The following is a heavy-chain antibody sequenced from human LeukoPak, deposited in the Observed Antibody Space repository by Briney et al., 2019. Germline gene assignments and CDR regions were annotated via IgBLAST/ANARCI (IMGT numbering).Heavy chain of an antibody. CDR2: IYSGGST. CDR1: GFTVSTNY. J-gene: IGHJ3*02. D-gene: IGHD6-19*01. V-gene: IGHV3-53*01. Sequence: GGSLRLSCAASGFTVSTNYMSWVRQAPGKGLDWVSVIYSGGSTHYAESVKGRFTISRDNSKNTVYLQMNSVRAEDTAVYYCARDYESSGSNGAFDIWGQGTMVTVSS. CDR3: ARDYESSGSNGAFDI.